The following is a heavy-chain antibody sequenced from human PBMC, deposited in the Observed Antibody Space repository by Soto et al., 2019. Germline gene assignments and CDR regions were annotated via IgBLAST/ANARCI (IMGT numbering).Heavy chain of an antibody. CDR2: IFPLTDIP. Sequence: QVQLVQSGTEVKKPGSSVKVSCKASGGTFRNYPINWVRQAPGPGLEWMGSIFPLTDIPDYAQNFQARLTLSADKSTSRAYMELSSLTSDDTAVYFCARGPLVVLNYFESWGQGTLVTVSS. V-gene: IGHV1-69*02. CDR1: GGTFRNYP. CDR3: ARGPLVVLNYFES. J-gene: IGHJ4*02.